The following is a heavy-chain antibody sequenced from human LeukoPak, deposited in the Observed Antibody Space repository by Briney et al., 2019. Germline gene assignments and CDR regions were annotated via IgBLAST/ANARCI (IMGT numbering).Heavy chain of an antibody. J-gene: IGHJ2*01. CDR2: IYYSGST. CDR1: GGSISSYY. V-gene: IGHV4-59*01. D-gene: IGHD1-26*01. CDR3: ARERWELRGWYFDL. Sequence: PSETLSLTCTVSGGSISSYYWSWIRQPPGKGLEWIGYIYYSGSTNYNPSLESRITISVDTSKNQFSLKLSSVTTADTAVYYCARERWELRGWYFDLWGRGTLVTVSS.